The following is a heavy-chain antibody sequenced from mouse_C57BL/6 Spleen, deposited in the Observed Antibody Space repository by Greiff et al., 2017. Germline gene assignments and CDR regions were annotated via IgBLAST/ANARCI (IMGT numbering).Heavy chain of an antibody. CDR2: IDPETGGT. CDR1: GYTFTDYE. CDR3: TRYGYDAWFAY. J-gene: IGHJ3*01. Sequence: LQESGAELVRPGASVTLSCKASGYTFTDYEMHWVKQTPVHGLEWIGAIDPETGGTAYNQKFKGKAILTADKSSSTAYMELRSLTSEDSAVYYCTRYGYDAWFAYWGQGTLVTVSA. V-gene: IGHV1-15*01. D-gene: IGHD2-2*01.